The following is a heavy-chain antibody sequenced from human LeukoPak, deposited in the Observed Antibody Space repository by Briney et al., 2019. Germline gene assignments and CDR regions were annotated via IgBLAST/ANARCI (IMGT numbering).Heavy chain of an antibody. CDR1: GFTFSSYA. CDR3: AKRGSSLVYYFDY. Sequence: GGSLRLSCAASGFTFSSYAMSWVRQAPGKGLERVSAISGSGGSTYYADSVKGRFTISRDNSKNTLYLQMNSLRAEDTAVYYCAKRGSSLVYYFDYWGQGTLVTVSS. CDR2: ISGSGGST. J-gene: IGHJ4*02. V-gene: IGHV3-23*01. D-gene: IGHD6-6*01.